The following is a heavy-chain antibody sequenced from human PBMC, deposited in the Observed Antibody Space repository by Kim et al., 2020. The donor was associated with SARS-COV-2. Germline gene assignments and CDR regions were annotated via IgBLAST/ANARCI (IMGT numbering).Heavy chain of an antibody. V-gene: IGHV4-59*01. CDR3: ARVGYGGIVLVVWD. CDR2: IYYSGST. J-gene: IGHJ4*02. Sequence: SETLSLTCTVSGGSISSYYWSWIRQPPGKGLEWIGYIYYSGSTNYNPSLKSRVTISVDTSKNQFSLKLSSVTAADTAVYYCARVGYGGIVLVVWDWGQGTLVTVSS. D-gene: IGHD2-8*02. CDR1: GGSISSYY.